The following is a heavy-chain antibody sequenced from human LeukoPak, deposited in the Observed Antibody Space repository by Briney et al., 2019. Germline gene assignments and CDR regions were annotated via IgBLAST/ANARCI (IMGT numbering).Heavy chain of an antibody. Sequence: GGPLRLSCSICGFNFHDYATHWVRQAPGKGLEWVSLITWDGVRTYYADSAKGRFTISRDNSKNSLYLQMNSLRPEDTAFYYCAKTHEGTDKIDYWGQGALVTVSS. D-gene: IGHD1-1*01. CDR2: ITWDGVRT. J-gene: IGHJ4*02. CDR3: AKTHEGTDKIDY. V-gene: IGHV3-43D*03. CDR1: GFNFHDYA.